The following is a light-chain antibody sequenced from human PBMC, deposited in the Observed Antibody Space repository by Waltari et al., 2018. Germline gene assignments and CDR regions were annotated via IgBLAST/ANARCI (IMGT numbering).Light chain of an antibody. V-gene: IGKV3-20*01. CDR2: GAS. CDR3: QHYVSLPAT. Sequence: SCRASQSVSRTLAWYQQKPSQAPRLLIYGASTRATGIPERFSGGGSGTDFSLTISRLEPEDFAVYYCQHYVSLPATFGQGTKVEIK. CDR1: QSVSRT. J-gene: IGKJ1*01.